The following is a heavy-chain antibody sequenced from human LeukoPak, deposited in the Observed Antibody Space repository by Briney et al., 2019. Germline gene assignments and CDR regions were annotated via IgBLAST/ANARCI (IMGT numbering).Heavy chain of an antibody. CDR3: ARQGIRYYYDSSGYPSDAFDI. D-gene: IGHD3-22*01. CDR1: GYSFTSYW. CDR2: IYPGDSDT. J-gene: IGHJ3*02. V-gene: IGHV5-51*01. Sequence: GESLKISCKGSGYSFTSYWIGWVRQMPGKGLVWMGIIYPGDSDTRYSPTFQGQVTISADKSISTAYLQWSILKVSDTAMYYGARQGIRYYYDSSGYPSDAFDIWGQGTMVTVSS.